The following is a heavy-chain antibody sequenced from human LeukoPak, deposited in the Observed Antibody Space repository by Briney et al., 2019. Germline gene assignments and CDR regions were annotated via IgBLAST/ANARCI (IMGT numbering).Heavy chain of an antibody. CDR2: INHNGNVN. J-gene: IGHJ6*02. D-gene: IGHD3-16*01. CDR1: GFTVSSNY. V-gene: IGHV3-7*03. Sequence: PGGSLRLSCAASGFTVSSNYKSWVRQAPGKGLEWVASINHNGNVNYYVDSVKGRFTISRDNAKNSLYLQMSNLRAEDTAVYFCARGGGLDVWGQGATVTVSS. CDR3: ARGGGLDV.